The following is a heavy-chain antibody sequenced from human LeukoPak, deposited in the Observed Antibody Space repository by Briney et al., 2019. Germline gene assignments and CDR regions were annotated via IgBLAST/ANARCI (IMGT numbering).Heavy chain of an antibody. J-gene: IGHJ6*03. D-gene: IGHD5-18*01. Sequence: SETLSLTCTVSGGSISSSSYYWGWIRQPPGKGLEWIGSIYYSGSTNYNPSLKSRVTISVDTSKNQFSLKLSSVTAADTAVYYCASASSGYSYGLNYYYYMDVWGKGTTVTISS. CDR1: GGSISSSSYY. V-gene: IGHV4-39*07. CDR2: IYYSGST. CDR3: ASASSGYSYGLNYYYYMDV.